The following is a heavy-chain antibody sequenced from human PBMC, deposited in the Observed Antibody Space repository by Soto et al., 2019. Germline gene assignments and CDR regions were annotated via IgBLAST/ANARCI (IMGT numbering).Heavy chain of an antibody. J-gene: IGHJ6*02. D-gene: IGHD3-22*01. Sequence: SETLSLTCAVYGGSFSGYYWSWIRQPPGKGLEWIGEINHSGSTNYNPSPKSRVTISVDTSKNQFSLKLSSVTAADTAVYYCAMQYYYDSSGYTPSAYYYYYGMDVWGQGTTVTVSS. V-gene: IGHV4-34*01. CDR1: GGSFSGYY. CDR3: AMQYYYDSSGYTPSAYYYYYGMDV. CDR2: INHSGST.